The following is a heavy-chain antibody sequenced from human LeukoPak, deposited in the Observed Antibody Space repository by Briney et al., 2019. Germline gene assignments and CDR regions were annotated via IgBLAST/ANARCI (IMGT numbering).Heavy chain of an antibody. CDR2: MNPNSGNT. J-gene: IGHJ5*02. CDR3: ARASYYDFWSGYYTRWFDP. CDR1: GYTFTSYD. D-gene: IGHD3-3*01. V-gene: IGHV1-8*01. Sequence: ASVKVSCKASGYTFTSYDINWVRQAPGQGLELMGWMNPNSGNTGYAQKFQGRVTMTRNTSISTAYMELSSLRSEDTAVYYCARASYYDFWSGYYTRWFDPWGQGTLVTVSS.